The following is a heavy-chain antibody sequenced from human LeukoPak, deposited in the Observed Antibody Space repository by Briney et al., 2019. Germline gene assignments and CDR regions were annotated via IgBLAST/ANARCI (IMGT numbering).Heavy chain of an antibody. CDR2: INHSGST. J-gene: IGHJ3*02. Sequence: SETLSLTCAVYGGSFSGYYWSWIRQPPGKGLEWIGEINHSGSTYYNPSLKSRVTISVDTSKNQFSLKLSSVTAADTAVYYCARAGVAVAGSAFDIWGQGTMVTVSS. CDR3: ARAGVAVAGSAFDI. D-gene: IGHD6-19*01. CDR1: GGSFSGYY. V-gene: IGHV4-34*01.